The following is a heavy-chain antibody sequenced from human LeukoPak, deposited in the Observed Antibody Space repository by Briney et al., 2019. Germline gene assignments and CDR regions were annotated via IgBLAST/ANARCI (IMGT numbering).Heavy chain of an antibody. D-gene: IGHD2-15*01. CDR2: ISGSGGST. Sequence: PGGSLRLSCAASGFTFSYAMSWVRQAPGKGLEWVSGISGSGGSTYYADSVKGRFTISRDNAKNSLYLQMNSLRADDTAVYYCAKEHSPYCSGEACYDYFDYWGQGTLVTVSS. CDR1: GFTFSYA. J-gene: IGHJ4*02. CDR3: AKEHSPYCSGEACYDYFDY. V-gene: IGHV3-23*01.